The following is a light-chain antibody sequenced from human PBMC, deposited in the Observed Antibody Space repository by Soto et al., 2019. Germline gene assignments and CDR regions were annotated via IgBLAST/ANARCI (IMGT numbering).Light chain of an antibody. CDR1: QSISTY. J-gene: IGKJ1*01. CDR3: QQYNTWPPT. CDR2: AAS. Sequence: DIQLTQSPSPLYSSFGDRVAITCLASQSISTYLNWYQQKPGKVPKLLIYAASTLQSGVPSRFSVSGSGTDCTLTISRLKSEDFAVYSCQQYNTWPPTFSQGTKVDIK. V-gene: IGKV1-27*01.